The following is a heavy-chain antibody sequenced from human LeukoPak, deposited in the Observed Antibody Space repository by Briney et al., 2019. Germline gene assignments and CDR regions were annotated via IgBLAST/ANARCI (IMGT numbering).Heavy chain of an antibody. J-gene: IGHJ4*02. CDR2: SRNKANSYTI. D-gene: IGHD1-26*01. CDR3: TTTAYSGSYSLDY. CDR1: GFTFSDHY. V-gene: IGHV3-72*01. Sequence: GGSLRLSCAASGFTFSDHYMDWVRQAPRKGLEWVGRSRNKANSYTIEYAASVEGRFTISRDDSKNSLYQQMNSLKTEDTAVYYCTTTAYSGSYSLDYWGQGTLVTVSS.